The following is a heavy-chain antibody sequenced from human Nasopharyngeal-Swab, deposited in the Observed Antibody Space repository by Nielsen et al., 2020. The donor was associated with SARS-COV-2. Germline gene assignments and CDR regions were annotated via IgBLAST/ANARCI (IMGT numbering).Heavy chain of an antibody. Sequence: GGSLRLSCAASGFTFSSYAMSWVRQAPGKGLEWVSAISASGGSTYYADPVKGRFTISRDNSKNTLYLQMNSLRAEDTAVYYCARGYYGSGSYPFDSWGQGTLVTGSS. CDR2: ISASGGST. V-gene: IGHV3-23*01. J-gene: IGHJ4*02. CDR3: ARGYYGSGSYPFDS. D-gene: IGHD3-10*01. CDR1: GFTFSSYA.